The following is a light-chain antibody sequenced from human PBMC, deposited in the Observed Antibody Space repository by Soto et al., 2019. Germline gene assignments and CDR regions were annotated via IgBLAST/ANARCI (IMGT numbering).Light chain of an antibody. V-gene: IGKV3-11*01. J-gene: IGKJ4*01. Sequence: EIVLTQSPGTLSLSPGERATLSCRASQGVSRYLAWYQQKPGQSPRLLIYDTSNRATGIPARFSGSGSGTEFTLTISSLEPEDFAVYYCQQRSNWPLTFGGGTKVDI. CDR1: QGVSRY. CDR2: DTS. CDR3: QQRSNWPLT.